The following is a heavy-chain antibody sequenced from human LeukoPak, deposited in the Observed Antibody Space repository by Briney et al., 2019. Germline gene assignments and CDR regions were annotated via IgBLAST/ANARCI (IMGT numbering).Heavy chain of an antibody. Sequence: GGSLRLSCAASGFTFSSYAMHWVRQAPGKGLEWVAVISYDGSNKYYADSVKGRFTISRDNSKNTLYLQMNSLRAEDTAVYYCAKTTVFYDSSGSHYWGQGTLVTVSS. CDR2: ISYDGSNK. J-gene: IGHJ4*02. D-gene: IGHD3-22*01. CDR3: AKTTVFYDSSGSHY. CDR1: GFTFSSYA. V-gene: IGHV3-30-3*01.